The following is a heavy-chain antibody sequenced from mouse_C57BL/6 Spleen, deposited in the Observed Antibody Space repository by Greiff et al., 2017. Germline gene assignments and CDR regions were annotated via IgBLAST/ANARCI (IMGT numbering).Heavy chain of an antibody. CDR2: IYPGDGDT. Sequence: QVQLQQSGPELVKPGASVKISCKASGYAFSSSWMNWVKQRPGKGLEWIGRIYPGDGDTNYNGKFKGKATLTADKSSSTAYMQLSSLTSEDSAVYVCARGKEGSSFFDYWGQGTTLTVSS. CDR3: ARGKEGSSFFDY. J-gene: IGHJ2*01. CDR1: GYAFSSSW. D-gene: IGHD1-1*01. V-gene: IGHV1-82*01.